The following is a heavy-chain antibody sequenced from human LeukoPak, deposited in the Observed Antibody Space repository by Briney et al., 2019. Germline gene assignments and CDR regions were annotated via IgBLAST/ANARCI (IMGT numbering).Heavy chain of an antibody. V-gene: IGHV4-31*03. Sequence: SQTLSLTCTGSGGSISSGGYYWSWIRQHPGKGLEWIGYIYYSGSTYYNPSLKSRVTISVDTSKNQFSLKLSSVTAADTAVYYCARDSGAICSSTSCYKGNSGPGDSGQGTLVTVSS. D-gene: IGHD2-2*02. CDR3: ARDSGAICSSTSCYKGNSGPGD. CDR2: IYYSGST. J-gene: IGHJ4*02. CDR1: GGSISSGGYY.